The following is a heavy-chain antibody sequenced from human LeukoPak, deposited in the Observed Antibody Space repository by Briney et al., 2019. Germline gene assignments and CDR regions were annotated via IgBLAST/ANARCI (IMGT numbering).Heavy chain of an antibody. CDR1: GYTLTELS. CDR3: ATNYYDSSGYKDY. CDR2: FDPEDGET. D-gene: IGHD3-22*01. J-gene: IGHJ4*02. Sequence: ASVKVSCTVSGYTLTELSMHWVRQAPGKGLEWMGGFDPEDGETIYAQKFQGRVTMTEDTSTDTAYMELSSLRSEDTAVYYCATNYYDSSGYKDYWGQGTLVTVSS. V-gene: IGHV1-24*01.